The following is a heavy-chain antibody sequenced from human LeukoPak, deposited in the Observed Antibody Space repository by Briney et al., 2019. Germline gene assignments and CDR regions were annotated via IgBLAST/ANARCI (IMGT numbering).Heavy chain of an antibody. CDR3: ARYYYGSGSYEMGYFDY. CDR1: GFTFSSYW. J-gene: IGHJ4*02. Sequence: PGGSLRLSCAASGFTFSSYWMSWVCQAPGKGLEWVANIKQHGSGKHYVDSVKGRFTISRDNAKNSLYLQMNSLRAEDTAVYYCARYYYGSGSYEMGYFDYWGQGTLVTVSS. CDR2: IKQHGSGK. V-gene: IGHV3-7*01. D-gene: IGHD3-10*01.